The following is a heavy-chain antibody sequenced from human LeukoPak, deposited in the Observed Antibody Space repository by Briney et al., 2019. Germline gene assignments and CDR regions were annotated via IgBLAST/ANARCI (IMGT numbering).Heavy chain of an antibody. J-gene: IGHJ6*03. CDR1: GYTFTGYY. V-gene: IGHV1-2*02. D-gene: IGHD4-17*01. CDR3: AREPRADYGDYRNYYYYMDV. Sequence: ASVKVSCKASGYTFTGYYMHWVRQAPGQGLEWMGWINPNSGGTNYAQKFQGRVTMTRDTSISTAYMELSRLRSDDTAVYYCAREPRADYGDYRNYYYYMDVWGKGTTVTVSS. CDR2: INPNSGGT.